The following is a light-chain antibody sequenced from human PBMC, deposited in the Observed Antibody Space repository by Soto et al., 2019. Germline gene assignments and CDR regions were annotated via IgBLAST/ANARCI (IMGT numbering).Light chain of an antibody. J-gene: IGLJ1*01. Sequence: QSVLTQPASVSGSPGQSITISCTGTSSDVGGYNYVSWYQQHPGKAPKLIISDVSNRPSGVSNRFSGSKSCNPASLTISWLQAEDEADYYCNSYTSSRTHVFGTGTKVTVL. CDR3: NSYTSSRTHV. V-gene: IGLV2-14*03. CDR1: SSDVGGYNY. CDR2: DVS.